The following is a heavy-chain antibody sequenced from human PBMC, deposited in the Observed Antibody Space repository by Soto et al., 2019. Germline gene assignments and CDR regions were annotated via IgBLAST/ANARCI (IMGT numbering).Heavy chain of an antibody. CDR3: AKDYSVTSYNWFDP. CDR1: GFTFSSYA. J-gene: IGHJ5*02. Sequence: AGGSLRLSCAASGFTFSSYAMSWVRQAPGKGLEWVSAISGSGGSTYYADSVKGRFTISRDNSKNTLYLQMNSLRAEDTAVYYWAKDYSVTSYNWFDPWGQGTLVTVAS. CDR2: ISGSGGST. V-gene: IGHV3-23*01. D-gene: IGHD2-2*01.